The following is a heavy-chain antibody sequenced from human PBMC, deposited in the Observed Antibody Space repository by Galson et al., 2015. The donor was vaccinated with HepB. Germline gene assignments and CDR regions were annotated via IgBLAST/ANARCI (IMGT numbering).Heavy chain of an antibody. J-gene: IGHJ4*02. CDR1: GGSISSYY. CDR3: ARSNGSGWYRTFDY. D-gene: IGHD6-19*01. V-gene: IGHV4-59*01. Sequence: ETLSLTCTVSGGSISSYYWSWIRQPPGKGLEWIGYIYYSGSTNYNPSLKSRVTISVDTSKNQFSLKLSSVTAADTAVYYCARSNGSGWYRTFDYWGQGTLVTVSS. CDR2: IYYSGST.